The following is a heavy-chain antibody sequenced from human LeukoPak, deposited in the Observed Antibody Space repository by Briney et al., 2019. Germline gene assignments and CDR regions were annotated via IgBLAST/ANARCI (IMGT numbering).Heavy chain of an antibody. CDR2: INHSGST. CDR1: GGSFSSYY. D-gene: IGHD2-15*01. V-gene: IGHV4-34*01. Sequence: SETLSLTCAVYGGSFSSYYWSWIRQPPGKGLEWIGEINHSGSTNYNPSLKSRVTISVDTSKNQFSLKLSSVTAADTAVYYCARGHRKRYCSGGSCYSHPPDYWGQGTLVTVSS. CDR3: ARGHRKRYCSGGSCYSHPPDY. J-gene: IGHJ4*02.